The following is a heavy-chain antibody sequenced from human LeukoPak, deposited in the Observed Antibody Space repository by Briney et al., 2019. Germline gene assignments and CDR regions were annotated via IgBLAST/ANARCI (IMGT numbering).Heavy chain of an antibody. V-gene: IGHV3-30*04. CDR2: ISYDGSNK. Sequence: ERSLRLSCAASGFIFSNDAIHWVRQAPGEGLEWVAVISYDGSNKYYADSVKGRFTISRDISKNTLYLQMNSLRAEDTAVYYCARGYCSSISCYVDYWGQGTLVTVSS. CDR1: GFIFSNDA. J-gene: IGHJ4*02. CDR3: ARGYCSSISCYVDY. D-gene: IGHD2-2*01.